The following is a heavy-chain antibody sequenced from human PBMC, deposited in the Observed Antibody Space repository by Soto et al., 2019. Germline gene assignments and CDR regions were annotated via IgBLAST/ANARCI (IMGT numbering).Heavy chain of an antibody. V-gene: IGHV4-38-2*01. CDR2: IYHSGTT. CDR3: ERTDHGGYHSH. Sequence: WETLSLTCAVSGDSITSIYHWACIRQPPGRGLEWVASIYHSGTTYYNPSLKSRGTISVDTSKNQFSLNLRSVTAADPAVYYRERTDHGGYHSHSGQRNLVTGSS. D-gene: IGHD3-22*01. CDR1: GDSITSIYH. J-gene: IGHJ1*01.